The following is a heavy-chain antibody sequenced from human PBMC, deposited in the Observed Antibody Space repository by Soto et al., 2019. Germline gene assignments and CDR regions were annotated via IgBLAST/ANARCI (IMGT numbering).Heavy chain of an antibody. J-gene: IGHJ4*02. D-gene: IGHD1-20*01. V-gene: IGHV4-59*12. CDR1: GGSISSYY. Sequence: SETLSLTCTVSGGSISSYYWSWIRQPPGKGLEWIGYIYYSGSTNYNPSLKSRVTISVDTSKNQFSLKLSSVTAADTAVYYCARDNWKPQSEPQATDYWGQGTLVTVST. CDR2: IYYSGST. CDR3: ARDNWKPQSEPQATDY.